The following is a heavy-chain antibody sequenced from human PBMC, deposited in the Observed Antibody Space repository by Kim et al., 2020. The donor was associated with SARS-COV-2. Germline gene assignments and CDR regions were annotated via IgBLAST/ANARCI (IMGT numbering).Heavy chain of an antibody. CDR2: T. J-gene: IGHJ4*02. D-gene: IGHD2-8*01. V-gene: IGHV3-21*01. Sequence: TYYAGSVKGRFTISRDNAKNSLYLQMNSLRAEDTAVYYCTRETDLVYFDYWGQGALVTVSS. CDR3: TRETDLVYFDY.